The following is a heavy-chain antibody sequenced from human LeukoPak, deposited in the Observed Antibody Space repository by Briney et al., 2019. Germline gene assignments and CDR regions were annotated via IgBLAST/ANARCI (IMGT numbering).Heavy chain of an antibody. Sequence: GGSLRLSCAASGFTFSSYGMHWVRQAPGKGLEWVAFIRYDGSNKYYADSVKGRFTISRDNSKNTLYLQMNSLRAEDTAVYYCATGGIAAAGLGYWGQGTLVTVSS. CDR1: GFTFSSYG. D-gene: IGHD6-13*01. CDR2: IRYDGSNK. CDR3: ATGGIAAAGLGY. V-gene: IGHV3-30*02. J-gene: IGHJ4*02.